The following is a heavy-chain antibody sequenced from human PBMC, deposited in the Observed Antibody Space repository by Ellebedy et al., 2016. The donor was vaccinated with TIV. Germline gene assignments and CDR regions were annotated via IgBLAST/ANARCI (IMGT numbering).Heavy chain of an antibody. D-gene: IGHD3-22*01. Sequence: SVKVSCKASGGAFSSYAISWVRQAPGQGPEWMGGIIPMFGTAYYTQKLQGRLTITADESTSTAYMDLRSLKFEDTAMYYCARVVRGISGYYSRDNRDYRYGMDVWGQGTAVTVSS. CDR3: ARVVRGISGYYSRDNRDYRYGMDV. CDR1: GGAFSSYA. V-gene: IGHV1-69*13. J-gene: IGHJ6*02. CDR2: IIPMFGTA.